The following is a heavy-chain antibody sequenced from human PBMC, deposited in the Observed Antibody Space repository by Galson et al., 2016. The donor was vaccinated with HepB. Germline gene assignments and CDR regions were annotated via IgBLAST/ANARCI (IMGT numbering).Heavy chain of an antibody. Sequence: SVKVSCKASGYNISDRAMHWVRQAPGQRPEWLGWLNVGTGYRYYSQNFQGRVSITRDTSASSVVMELSSLRFEDSAIYFCAGYGIMTDSFDVWGQGTMVTVSA. J-gene: IGHJ3*01. V-gene: IGHV1-3*01. D-gene: IGHD5-18*01. CDR2: LNVGTGYR. CDR1: GYNISDRA. CDR3: AGYGIMTDSFDV.